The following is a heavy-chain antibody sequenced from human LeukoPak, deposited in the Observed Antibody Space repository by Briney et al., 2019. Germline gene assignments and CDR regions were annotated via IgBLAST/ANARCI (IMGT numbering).Heavy chain of an antibody. CDR3: AKGTSSSCYSAPNY. D-gene: IGHD2-15*01. CDR2: ICSNDNNT. Sequence: GGSLRLSCAASGFTFSSYAXXWVRXAPGKGLXWXSAICSNDNNTYYANSVKGRFTISRDNSKNTLSLQLNSLRAEDTAVYYCAKGTSSSCYSAPNYWGQGTLVTVSS. J-gene: IGHJ4*02. CDR1: GFTFSSYA. V-gene: IGHV3-23*01.